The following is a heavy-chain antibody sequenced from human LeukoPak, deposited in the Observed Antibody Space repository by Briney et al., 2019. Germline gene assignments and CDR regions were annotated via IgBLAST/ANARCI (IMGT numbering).Heavy chain of an antibody. V-gene: IGHV4-39*07. D-gene: IGHD1-26*01. Sequence: SETLSLTCTVSGGSISSSSYYWGWIRQPPGKGLEWIGSIYYSGSTYYNPSLKGRVTISVDTSKNQFSLKLSSVTAADTAVYYCARVVMVGATELDYWGQGTLVTVSS. CDR3: ARVVMVGATELDY. CDR1: GGSISSSSYY. CDR2: IYYSGST. J-gene: IGHJ4*02.